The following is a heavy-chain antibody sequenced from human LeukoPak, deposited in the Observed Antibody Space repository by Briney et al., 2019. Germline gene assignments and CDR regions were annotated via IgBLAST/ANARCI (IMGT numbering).Heavy chain of an antibody. Sequence: ASVKVSCKASGYTFSSNAMNWVRQAPGQGLEWMGWINTNTGNPTYAQGFTGRFVFSLDTSVSTAYLQISSLKAEDTAVYYCARGDALYGSDAFDIWGQGTMVTVSS. CDR2: INTNTGNP. J-gene: IGHJ3*02. CDR1: GYTFSSNA. V-gene: IGHV7-4-1*02. CDR3: ARGDALYGSDAFDI. D-gene: IGHD5-24*01.